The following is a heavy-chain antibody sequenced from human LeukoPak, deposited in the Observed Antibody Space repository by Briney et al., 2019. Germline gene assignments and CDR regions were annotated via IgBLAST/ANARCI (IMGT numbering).Heavy chain of an antibody. CDR1: GYTFTSYG. Sequence: ASVKVSCKASGYTFTSYGISWVRQAPGQGLEWMGWISAYNGNTNYAQKLQGRVTMTTDTSTSTAYMELRSLRSDDTAVYYCARDLLPTYDYYDSSGYHPGTFDYWGQGTLVTVSS. CDR3: ARDLLPTYDYYDSSGYHPGTFDY. J-gene: IGHJ4*02. CDR2: ISAYNGNT. D-gene: IGHD3-22*01. V-gene: IGHV1-18*01.